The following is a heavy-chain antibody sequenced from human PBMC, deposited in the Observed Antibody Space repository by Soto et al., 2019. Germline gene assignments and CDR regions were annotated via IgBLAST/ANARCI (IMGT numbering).Heavy chain of an antibody. D-gene: IGHD6-13*01. CDR3: ARVVSSWYSYFDY. V-gene: IGHV4-61*01. CDR2: IYYSGST. CDR1: GGSVSSGSYY. J-gene: IGHJ4*02. Sequence: SETLSLTCTVSGGSVSSGSYYWSWIRQPPGKGLEWIGYIYYSGSTNYNPSLKSRVTISVDTSKNQFSLKLSSVTAADTAVYYCARVVSSWYSYFDYWGQGTLVTVSS.